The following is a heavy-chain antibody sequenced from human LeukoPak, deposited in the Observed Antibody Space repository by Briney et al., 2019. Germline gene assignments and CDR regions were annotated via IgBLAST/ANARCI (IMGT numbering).Heavy chain of an antibody. Sequence: SVKVSCKASGGTFSSYAISWVRQAPGQGLEWMGGIIPIFGTANYAQKFQGRVAITADESTSTAYMELSSLRSEDTAVYYCARSDLTYCSGGSCYRWFDPWGQGTLVTVSS. CDR3: ARSDLTYCSGGSCYRWFDP. CDR1: GGTFSSYA. D-gene: IGHD2-15*01. CDR2: IIPIFGTA. J-gene: IGHJ5*02. V-gene: IGHV1-69*13.